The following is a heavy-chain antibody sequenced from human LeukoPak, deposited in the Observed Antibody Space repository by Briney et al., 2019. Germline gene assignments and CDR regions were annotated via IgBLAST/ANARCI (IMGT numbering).Heavy chain of an antibody. V-gene: IGHV4-34*01. D-gene: IGHD3-10*01. CDR1: GGSFSGYY. CDR3: AVGMVRGVITHYYYYYMDV. J-gene: IGHJ6*03. Sequence: PSETLSLTCAVYGGSFSGYYWSWIRQPPGKGLEWIGEINHSGSTNYNPSLKSRVTISVDTSKNQFSLKLSSVTAADTAVYYCAVGMVRGVITHYYYYYMDVWGKGTTVTVSS. CDR2: INHSGST.